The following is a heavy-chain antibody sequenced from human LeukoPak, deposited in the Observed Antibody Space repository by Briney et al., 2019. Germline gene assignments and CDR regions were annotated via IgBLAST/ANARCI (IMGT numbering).Heavy chain of an antibody. J-gene: IGHJ4*02. CDR2: IYSTGST. CDR3: ATSYYGSGSYYSLYFDY. V-gene: IGHV4-4*07. CDR1: GGSISNYY. Sequence: SETLSLTCTVSGGSISNYYWSWIRQPAGKGLEWIGRIYSTGSTNYNPSLKSRVTMSVDTSKNQFSLELSSVTAADTAVYYCATSYYGSGSYYSLYFDYWGQGTLVTVSS. D-gene: IGHD3-10*01.